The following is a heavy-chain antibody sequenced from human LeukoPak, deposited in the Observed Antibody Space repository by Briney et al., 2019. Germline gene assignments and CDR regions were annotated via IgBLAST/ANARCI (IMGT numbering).Heavy chain of an antibody. D-gene: IGHD1-1*01. Sequence: GGSLRLSCAASGFSFSDHQMHWVRQAPGKGLEWVASIDRDVIEKHYVDSVKGRFTISRDNAKNTLYLQMNSLRAEDTAVYYCARVLLEREARWGQGTLVTVSS. CDR1: GFSFSDHQ. CDR3: ARVLLEREAR. J-gene: IGHJ4*02. CDR2: IDRDVIEK. V-gene: IGHV3-7*02.